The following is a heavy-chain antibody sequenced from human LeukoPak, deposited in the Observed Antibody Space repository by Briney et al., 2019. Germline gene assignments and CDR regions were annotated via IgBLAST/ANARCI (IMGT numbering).Heavy chain of an antibody. CDR3: ARGRDNYYDSSGYYNMFDY. CDR2: IYYSGST. Sequence: SETLSLTCTVSGGSISSGGYSWSWIRQHPGKGLEWIGYIYYSGSTYYNPSLKSRVTISVDTSKNQFSLKLSSVTAADTAVYYCARGRDNYYDSSGYYNMFDYWGQGTLVTVSS. CDR1: GGSISSGGYS. V-gene: IGHV4-31*03. J-gene: IGHJ4*02. D-gene: IGHD3-22*01.